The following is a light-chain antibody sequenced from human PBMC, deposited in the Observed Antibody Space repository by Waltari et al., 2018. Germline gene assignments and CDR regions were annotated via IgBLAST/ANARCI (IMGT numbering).Light chain of an antibody. CDR1: QSLLHSNGYHY. CDR2: LGS. CDR3: MQILQPART. V-gene: IGKV2-28*01. Sequence: DILTTQPPLPLPATPGESASFSCTSRQSLLHSNGYHYLDWYLQKPGQSPQVLIYLGSKRASGVPDRFSGSGSGTDFTLNISRVEAEDVGVYYCMQILQPARTFGQGTRLEIK. J-gene: IGKJ2*01.